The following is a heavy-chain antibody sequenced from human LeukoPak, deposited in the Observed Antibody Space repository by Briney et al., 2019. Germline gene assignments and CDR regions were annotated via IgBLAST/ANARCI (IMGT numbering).Heavy chain of an antibody. D-gene: IGHD3-3*01. Sequence: SETLSLTCAVYGGSFSGYYWSWIRQPPGKGLEWIGEINHSGSTNYNPSLKSRVTISVDTSKNQFSLKLSSVTAADTAVYYCARGRLWSGYYPGYYYYGMDVWGQGTTVTVSS. CDR3: ARGRLWSGYYPGYYYYGMDV. J-gene: IGHJ6*02. CDR2: INHSGST. CDR1: GGSFSGYY. V-gene: IGHV4-34*01.